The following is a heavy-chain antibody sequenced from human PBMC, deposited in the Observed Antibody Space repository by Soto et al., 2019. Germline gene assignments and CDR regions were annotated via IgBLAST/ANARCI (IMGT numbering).Heavy chain of an antibody. CDR1: GYTFTSYG. J-gene: IGHJ6*02. Sequence: ASVKVSCKASGYTFTSYGVSWVRQAPGQGLEWLGWINGYNGNAKYAENLQGRVTMTTDTSTGTAYMELRSLRSDDTAVYYCARMGDVPYYYYGMDVWGQGTTVTVSS. CDR2: INGYNGNA. D-gene: IGHD3-16*01. V-gene: IGHV1-18*01. CDR3: ARMGDVPYYYYGMDV.